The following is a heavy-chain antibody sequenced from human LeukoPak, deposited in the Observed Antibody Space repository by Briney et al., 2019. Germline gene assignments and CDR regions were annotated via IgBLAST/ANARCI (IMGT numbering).Heavy chain of an antibody. CDR1: GFTFSSYW. CDR3: ARDRGVAAAMPSVGFDL. Sequence: GGSLRLSCAASGFTFSSYWMSWVRQAPGKGLEWVSAISGSGGSTYYVDSVKGRFTISRDNSKNTLYLQMNSLRAEDTAVYYCARDRGVAAAMPSVGFDLWGRGTLVTVSS. CDR2: ISGSGGST. J-gene: IGHJ2*01. D-gene: IGHD6-13*01. V-gene: IGHV3-23*01.